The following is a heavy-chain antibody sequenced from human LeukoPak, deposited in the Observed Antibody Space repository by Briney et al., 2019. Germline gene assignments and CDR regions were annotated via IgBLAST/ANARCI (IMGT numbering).Heavy chain of an antibody. CDR2: ISYHGNNK. J-gene: IGHJ3*02. Sequence: PGRSLRLSCAASGFTFSSYAMHWVRQAPGKGLEWVTFISYHGNNKYYTDSVKGRFTISRDNSKNMLYLQMDSLRAEDTAVYYCASEGAAVAGDAFDIWGQGTMVTVSS. CDR3: ASEGAAVAGDAFDI. V-gene: IGHV3-30*04. D-gene: IGHD6-19*01. CDR1: GFTFSSYA.